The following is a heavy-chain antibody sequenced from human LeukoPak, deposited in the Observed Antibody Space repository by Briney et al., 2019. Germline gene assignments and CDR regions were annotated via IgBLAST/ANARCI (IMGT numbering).Heavy chain of an antibody. Sequence: SVKVSCKASGGTFSSYAISWVRQAPGQGLEWMGRIIPILGIANYAQKFQGRVTITADKSTSTAYMELSSLRSEDTAVYYCARPLGGDAFDIWGQGTMVTVSS. V-gene: IGHV1-69*04. J-gene: IGHJ3*02. CDR1: GGTFSSYA. CDR3: ARPLGGDAFDI. CDR2: IIPILGIA.